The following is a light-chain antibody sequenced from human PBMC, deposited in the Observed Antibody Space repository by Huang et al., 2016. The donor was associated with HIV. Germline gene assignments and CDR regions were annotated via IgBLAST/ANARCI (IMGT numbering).Light chain of an antibody. V-gene: IGKV2-30*02. J-gene: IGKJ1*01. Sequence: QSPLSLPVTLGQPASISCRSSQSLVHSDGNTYLNWFQQRPGQSPRRLMYKVSNRDSGVPDRFSGSGSGTDFTLKISRVEAEDVGVYYCMQGTHWPPTFGQGTKVEI. CDR2: KVS. CDR1: QSLVHSDGNTY. CDR3: MQGTHWPPT.